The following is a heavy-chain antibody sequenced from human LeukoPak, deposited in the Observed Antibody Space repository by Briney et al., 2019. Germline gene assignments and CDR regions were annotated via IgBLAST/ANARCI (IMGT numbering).Heavy chain of an antibody. CDR2: NSADNGDT. CDR1: GYTFTSSG. V-gene: IGHV1-18*01. CDR3: GRGSYGDPLFDY. Sequence: ASVKVSCKASGYTFTSSGISWLRQAPGQGLDWMGWNSADNGDTNYAQKLQGRVTMTTDTSTSTAYMELRSLRSDDTAVYYCGRGSYGDPLFDYWGQGTLVTVSS. D-gene: IGHD4-17*01. J-gene: IGHJ4*02.